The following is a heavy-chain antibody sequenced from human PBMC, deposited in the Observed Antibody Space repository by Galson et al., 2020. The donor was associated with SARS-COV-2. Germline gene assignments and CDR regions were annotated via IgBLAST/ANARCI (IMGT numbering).Heavy chain of an antibody. V-gene: IGHV3-48*02. CDR2: ISSSSSTI. Sequence: GGSLRLSCAASGFTFSSYSMNWVRQAPGKGLEWVAYISSSSSTIYYADSVKGRFTISRDNAKNSLYLQMNSLRDEDTAVYYCVRRNWNYSGAFDIWGQGTMVTVSS. D-gene: IGHD1-7*01. J-gene: IGHJ3*02. CDR3: VRRNWNYSGAFDI. CDR1: GFTFSSYS.